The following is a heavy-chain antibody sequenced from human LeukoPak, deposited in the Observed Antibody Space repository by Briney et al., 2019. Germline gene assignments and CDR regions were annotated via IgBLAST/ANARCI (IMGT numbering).Heavy chain of an antibody. J-gene: IGHJ4*02. Sequence: GGSLRLSCTVSGFTVSSNYMSWVRQAPGKGLEWVSVIYSGGSTYYADSVKGRFTISRDNSKNTLYLQMNSLRAEDTAVYYCARQTYYYDSSGYYILGGFDYWGQGTLVTVSS. CDR2: IYSGGST. V-gene: IGHV3-66*04. D-gene: IGHD3-22*01. CDR3: ARQTYYYDSSGYYILGGFDY. CDR1: GFTVSSNY.